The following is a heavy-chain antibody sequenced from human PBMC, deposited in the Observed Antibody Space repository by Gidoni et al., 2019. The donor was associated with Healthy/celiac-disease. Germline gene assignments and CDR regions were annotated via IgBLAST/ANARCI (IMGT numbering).Heavy chain of an antibody. CDR3: ASLEGDILTGYPHDY. J-gene: IGHJ4*02. CDR2: IIPILGIA. D-gene: IGHD3-9*01. CDR1: GGTFSSYT. V-gene: IGHV1-69*02. Sequence: QVQLVQSGAEVKKPGSSVKVSCKASGGTFSSYTISWVRQAPGQGLEWRGRIIPILGIANYAQKFQGRVTITADKATSTAYMELSSLRSEDTAVYYCASLEGDILTGYPHDYWGQGTLVTVSS.